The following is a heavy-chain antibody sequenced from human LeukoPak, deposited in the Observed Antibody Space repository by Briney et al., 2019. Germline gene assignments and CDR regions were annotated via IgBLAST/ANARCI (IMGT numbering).Heavy chain of an antibody. J-gene: IGHJ5*02. CDR1: GYSLTELS. Sequence: GASAKVSCKVSGYSLTELSMHWVRQAPGKGLEWMGGFVPEDGETIYAQKFQGRVTMSEDISTNTAYMELSSLRSEDTAMYYCARMGDPSWSDPWGQGALVTVSS. CDR2: FVPEDGET. CDR3: ARMGDPSWSDP. D-gene: IGHD3-16*01. V-gene: IGHV1-24*01.